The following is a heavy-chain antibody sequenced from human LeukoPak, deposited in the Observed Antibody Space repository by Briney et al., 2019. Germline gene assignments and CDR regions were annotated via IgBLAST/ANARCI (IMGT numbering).Heavy chain of an antibody. CDR1: GFTVSSNY. CDR2: IYSGGST. V-gene: IGHV3-53*01. J-gene: IGHJ4*02. Sequence: PGGSLRLSCAASGFTVSSNYMNWVRQAPGKGLEGVSVIYSGGSTYYADSVKGRFTISRDNSKNTLYPQMNSLRAEDTAVYYCAREPYGGNLYYFDYWGQGTLVTVSS. D-gene: IGHD4-23*01. CDR3: AREPYGGNLYYFDY.